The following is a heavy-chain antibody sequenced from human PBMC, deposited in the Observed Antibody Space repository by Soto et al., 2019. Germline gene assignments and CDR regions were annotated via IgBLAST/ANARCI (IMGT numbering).Heavy chain of an antibody. J-gene: IGHJ5*01. V-gene: IGHV4-30-4*01. CDR2: IYYSGYT. D-gene: IGHD2-15*01. CDR1: GGSITSAGFY. CDR3: ARGRYCLTGRCFPNWFDS. Sequence: SETLSLTCPVSGGSITSAGFYWSWIRQHPGKGLEWIGYIYYSGYTHYNPSLKSRVAVSLDTSKSQFSLNVTSVTAADTAVYFCARGRYCLTGRCFPNWFDSWGQGTLVTVSS.